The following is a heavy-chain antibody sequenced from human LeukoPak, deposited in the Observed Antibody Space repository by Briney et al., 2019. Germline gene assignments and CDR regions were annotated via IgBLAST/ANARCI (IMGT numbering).Heavy chain of an antibody. V-gene: IGHV4-39*07. D-gene: IGHD3-22*01. J-gene: IGHJ3*02. CDR1: GGSISSSSYY. CDR2: IYYSGST. Sequence: PSETLSLTCTVSGGSISSSSYYWGWIRQPPGKGLEWIGSIYYSGSTYYNPSLKSRVTISVDTSKNQFSLKLSSVTAADTAVYYCARGTYYYDSSGPRDAFDIWGQGTMVTVSS. CDR3: ARGTYYYDSSGPRDAFDI.